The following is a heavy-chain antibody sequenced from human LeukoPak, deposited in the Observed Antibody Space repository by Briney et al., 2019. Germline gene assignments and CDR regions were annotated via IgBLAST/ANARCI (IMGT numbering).Heavy chain of an antibody. CDR3: ARTPARHERGTRDLTNYYYYGIDI. CDR2: TYYRSKWYN. D-gene: IGHD6-6*01. CDR1: GDSVSSNSAA. V-gene: IGHV6-1*01. Sequence: SQTLSLTCAISGDSVSSNSAAWNWIRQSPSRGLEWLGRTYYRSKWYNDYVVSVKSRITINPDTSKNQFSLQLKSVTPEDTAVYYCARTPARHERGTRDLTNYYYYGIDIGGQGTTVTVSS. J-gene: IGHJ6*02.